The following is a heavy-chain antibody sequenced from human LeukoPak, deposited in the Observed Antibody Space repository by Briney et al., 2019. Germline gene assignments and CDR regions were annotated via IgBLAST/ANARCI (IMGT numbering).Heavy chain of an antibody. CDR2: INVDGSVT. J-gene: IGHJ6*02. V-gene: IGHV3-74*01. CDR1: GFSFNGYW. CDR3: TRDYNHGMDV. Sequence: GGSLRLSCAASGFSFNGYWMHWVRLVPGKGPMWVSCINVDGSVTRYVDSVKGRFTISRDNARNTLYLQMNSLGVEDTAVYYCTRDYNHGMDVWGQGTTVTVSS.